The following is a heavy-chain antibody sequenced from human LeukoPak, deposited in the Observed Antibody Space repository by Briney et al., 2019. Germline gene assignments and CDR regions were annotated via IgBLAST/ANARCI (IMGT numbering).Heavy chain of an antibody. D-gene: IGHD3-22*01. CDR1: RFTFSSYG. CDR3: ARDPSWLGYFDY. CDR2: ICYDVSKR. V-gene: IGHV3-33*01. Sequence: PGRSLTLSCTPSRFTFSSYGIHWLRQAAGKGRERVARICYDVSKRYHIDSVNGRCTISRDNYKQTVYLQMNSLRAEDTAVCYCARDPSWLGYFDYWGRGTLVTVAS. J-gene: IGHJ4*02.